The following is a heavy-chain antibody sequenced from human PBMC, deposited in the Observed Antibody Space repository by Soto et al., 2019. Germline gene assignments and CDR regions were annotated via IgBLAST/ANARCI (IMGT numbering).Heavy chain of an antibody. D-gene: IGHD5-12*01. CDR3: AREGSYSAYNFAHGIQLWSFDF. J-gene: IGHJ4*02. Sequence: QVRLQESGPGLLKPSETLSLTCTVSGGSINTFYWSWVRQPAGKGLEWIGRIFSSGSTSFNPSLESRVAMSVDTSKNHFSLNLSSVTAAHMAVYYCAREGSYSAYNFAHGIQLWSFDFWGQGALVTVSS. V-gene: IGHV4-4*07. CDR1: GGSINTFY. CDR2: IFSSGST.